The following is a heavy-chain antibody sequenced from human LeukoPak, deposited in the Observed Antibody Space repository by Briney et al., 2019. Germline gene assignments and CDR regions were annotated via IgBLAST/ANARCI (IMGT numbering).Heavy chain of an antibody. Sequence: GGSLRLSCEASGFTFSTYWMTWVRQPPGKGLEWVASINQDGSGKYYVDSVKGRFTISRDNAQKSLYLQMNSLRVDDTAVYYCARAMTSTEGYWGQGTLVTVSS. V-gene: IGHV3-7*03. CDR1: GFTFSTYW. J-gene: IGHJ4*02. CDR2: INQDGSGK. CDR3: ARAMTSTEGY.